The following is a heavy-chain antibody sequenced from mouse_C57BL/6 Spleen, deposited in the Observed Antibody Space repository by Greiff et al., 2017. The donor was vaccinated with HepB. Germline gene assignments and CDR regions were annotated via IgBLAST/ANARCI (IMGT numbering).Heavy chain of an antibody. Sequence: QVQLQQPGAELVMPGASVKLSCKASGYTFTSYWMHWVKQRPGQGLEWIGEIDPSDSYTNYNQKFKGKSTLTVDKSSSTAYMQLSSLTSEDSAVYYCARKTYSNYVDYWGQGTTLTVSS. CDR2: IDPSDSYT. J-gene: IGHJ2*01. D-gene: IGHD2-5*01. V-gene: IGHV1-69*01. CDR3: ARKTYSNYVDY. CDR1: GYTFTSYW.